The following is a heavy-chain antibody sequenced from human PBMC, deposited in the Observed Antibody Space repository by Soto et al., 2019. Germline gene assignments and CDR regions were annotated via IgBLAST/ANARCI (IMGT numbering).Heavy chain of an antibody. CDR2: MYNSGST. CDR1: GDSISSGGYR. J-gene: IGHJ4*02. Sequence: QVQLQESGPGLVKPSQTLSLTCTVSGDSISSGGYRWSWIRQHPGEGLEWMGFMYNSGSTSYNPSLKSRATISVDQSTNQFSLNLRSVTAADTAVYYCARGWDTTKVDFWGQGTLVTVSS. V-gene: IGHV4-31*03. D-gene: IGHD1-26*01. CDR3: ARGWDTTKVDF.